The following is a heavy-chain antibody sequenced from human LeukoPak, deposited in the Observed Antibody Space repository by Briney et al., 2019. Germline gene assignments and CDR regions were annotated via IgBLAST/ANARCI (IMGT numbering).Heavy chain of an antibody. V-gene: IGHV4-59*01. D-gene: IGHD2-15*01. CDR3: ARYCSGGSCYWNAFDI. Sequence: SETLSHTCTVSGGSISSYYWSWIRQPPGKGLEWIGYIYDSGSTNYNPSLKSRVTISVDTSKNQFSLKLSSVTAADTAVYYCARYCSGGSCYWNAFDIWGQGTMVTVSS. CDR2: IYDSGST. J-gene: IGHJ3*02. CDR1: GGSISSYY.